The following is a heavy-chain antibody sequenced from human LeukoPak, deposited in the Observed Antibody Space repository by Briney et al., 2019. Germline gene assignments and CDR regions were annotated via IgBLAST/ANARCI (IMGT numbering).Heavy chain of an antibody. D-gene: IGHD2-2*01. J-gene: IGHJ3*02. Sequence: SETLSLTCTVSGGSISSGGYYWSWIRQHPGKGLEWIGYTYYSGSTYYNPSLKSRVTISVDTSKNQFSLKLSSVTAADTAVYYCAGHITRYCSSTSCSDDAFDIWGQGTMVTVSS. CDR2: TYYSGST. CDR1: GGSISSGGYY. V-gene: IGHV4-31*03. CDR3: AGHITRYCSSTSCSDDAFDI.